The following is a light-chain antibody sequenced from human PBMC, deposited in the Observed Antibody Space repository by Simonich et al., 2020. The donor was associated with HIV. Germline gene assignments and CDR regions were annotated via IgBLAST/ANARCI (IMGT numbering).Light chain of an antibody. J-gene: IGLJ2*01. CDR1: TGAVTSSHF. CDR3: LLSYSGARV. Sequence: QAVVTQEPSLTVSPGGTVTLTCGSSTGAVTSSHFPYWFQQKPGQAPMSLVYDTTNTHAWTPARFSGSLLGGKAALTLSGAQPEDEAEYYCLLSYSGARVFGGGTKLTVL. CDR2: DTT. V-gene: IGLV7-46*01.